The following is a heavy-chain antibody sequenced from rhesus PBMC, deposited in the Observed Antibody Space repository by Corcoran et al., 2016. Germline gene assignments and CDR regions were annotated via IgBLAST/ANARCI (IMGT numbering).Heavy chain of an antibody. CDR3: ASPLRSWNYVAFDF. CDR2: INGSGGSN. D-gene: IGHD1-1*01. J-gene: IGHJ3*01. Sequence: QVQLQESGPGLVKPSETLSLTCAVSGGSIRGYYYWSWIRQPPGKGLEWIGSINGSGGSNYLNPSLKSRVTLSVDTSKNQFSLKLSSVTAADTAVYYCASPLRSWNYVAFDFWGQGLRVTVSS. V-gene: IGHV4S14*01. CDR1: GGSIRGYYY.